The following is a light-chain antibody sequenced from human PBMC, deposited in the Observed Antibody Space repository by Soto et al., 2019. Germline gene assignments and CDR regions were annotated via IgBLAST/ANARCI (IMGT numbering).Light chain of an antibody. Sequence: QSVLTQPASVSRSPGQSITISCTGTSSDVGGYNYVSWYQHHPGKAPKLMVYEVSNRPSGVSNRFSGSKSGNTASLTISGLQAEDEADFYCTSYTASSTYVFGTGTKVTVL. J-gene: IGLJ1*01. V-gene: IGLV2-14*01. CDR2: EVS. CDR1: SSDVGGYNY. CDR3: TSYTASSTYV.